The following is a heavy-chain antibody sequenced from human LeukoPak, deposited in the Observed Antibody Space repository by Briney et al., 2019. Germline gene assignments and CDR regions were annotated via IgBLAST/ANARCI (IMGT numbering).Heavy chain of an antibody. D-gene: IGHD3-9*01. J-gene: IGHJ4*02. V-gene: IGHV3-66*01. CDR1: GFTVSSNY. Sequence: AGGSLRLSCAASGFTVSSNYMSWVRQAPGKGLEWVSVIYSGGSTYYADSVKGRFTISRDNSKNTLYLQMNSLRAEDTAVYYCARARLVLPDYWGQGTQVTVSS. CDR3: ARARLVLPDY. CDR2: IYSGGST.